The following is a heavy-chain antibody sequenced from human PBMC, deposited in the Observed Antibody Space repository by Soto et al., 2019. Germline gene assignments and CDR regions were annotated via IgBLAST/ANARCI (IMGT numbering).Heavy chain of an antibody. D-gene: IGHD2-21*01. V-gene: IGHV3-15*01. CDR3: ITNVWQSSLWFGS. Sequence: EVQLVESGGGLVKPGGSLRLSCAASGLTFSNAWMSWVRQAPGKGLEWVGRVKSKTDSETTNYAAPVKGRFTISRDDSENTLYLQMNSLKTEDTAVYYCITNVWQSSLWFGSWGQGTLVTVSS. CDR1: GLTFSNAW. J-gene: IGHJ5*02. CDR2: VKSKTDSETT.